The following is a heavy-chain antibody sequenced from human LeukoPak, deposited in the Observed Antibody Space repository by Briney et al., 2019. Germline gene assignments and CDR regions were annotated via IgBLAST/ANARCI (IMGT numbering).Heavy chain of an antibody. CDR2: IYYSGST. D-gene: IGHD6-13*01. Sequence: SETLSLTCTVSGGSISSSTYYWGWMRQPPGKGLEWIGGIYYSGSTYYNASLKSQVTISADTSKNQFSLKLSSVTAADTAVYYCARPLSGSSSWHGDAFDIWGQGTMVTVSS. CDR3: ARPLSGSSSWHGDAFDI. J-gene: IGHJ3*02. CDR1: GGSISSSTYY. V-gene: IGHV4-39*01.